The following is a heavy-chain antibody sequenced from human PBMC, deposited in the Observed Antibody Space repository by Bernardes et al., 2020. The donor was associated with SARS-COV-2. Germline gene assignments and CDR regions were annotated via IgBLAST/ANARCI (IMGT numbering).Heavy chain of an antibody. CDR3: ARDMSMIGYGMDV. CDR1: GFTFSYYC. V-gene: IGHV3-7*03. Sequence: GGSLRLSCAASGFTFSYYCMNWVRQAPGKGLEWVANIKQDGSEKYYVDFVKGRFTISRDNAKNSLYLQMNSLRAEDTAVYYCARDMSMIGYGMDVWGQGTTVTVSS. CDR2: IKQDGSEK. D-gene: IGHD3-22*01. J-gene: IGHJ6*02.